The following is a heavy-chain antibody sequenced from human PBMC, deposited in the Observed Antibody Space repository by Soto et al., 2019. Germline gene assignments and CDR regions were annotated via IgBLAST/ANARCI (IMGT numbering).Heavy chain of an antibody. V-gene: IGHV4-34*01. CDR3: ARGEPRFMEWLLLSEYFDP. CDR1: GGSFSSYY. Sequence: QVLLQQWGAGLLKPSETLSLTCAVYGGSFSSYYWSWIRQPPGKGLEWIGVINHGGSTNYDPSLKSRVTISIDTSKNQVSLTLSSVTAADTAVYYCARGEPRFMEWLLLSEYFDPWGQGTLVTVSS. D-gene: IGHD3-3*01. J-gene: IGHJ5*02. CDR2: INHGGST.